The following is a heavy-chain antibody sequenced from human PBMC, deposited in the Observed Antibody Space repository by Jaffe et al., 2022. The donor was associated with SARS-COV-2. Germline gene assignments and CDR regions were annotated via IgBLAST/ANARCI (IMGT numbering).Heavy chain of an antibody. CDR1: GFTFSSYS. V-gene: IGHV3-21*01. CDR2: ISSSSSYI. D-gene: IGHD5-12*01. J-gene: IGHJ4*02. CDR3: ARGKGAIVATITVY. Sequence: EVQLVESGGGLVKPGGSLRLSCAASGFTFSSYSMNWVRQAPGKGLEWVSSISSSSSYIYYADSVKGRFTISRDNAKNSLYLQMNSLRAEDTAVYYCARGKGAIVATITVYWGQGTLVTVSS.